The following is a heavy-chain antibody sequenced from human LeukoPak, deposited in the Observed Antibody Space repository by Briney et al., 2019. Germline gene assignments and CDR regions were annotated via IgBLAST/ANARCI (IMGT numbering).Heavy chain of an antibody. Sequence: TASETLSLTCTVSAGSISSDSYYWGWIRQPPGKGLEWIGTIYYSGNTYYNPSLKSRLTISVDTSKNQFSLKLRSVTAADTALYYCARDVPYYCSSTSCYARWFDPWGQGTLVTVSS. CDR2: IYYSGNT. CDR3: ARDVPYYCSSTSCYARWFDP. J-gene: IGHJ5*02. V-gene: IGHV4-39*07. D-gene: IGHD2-2*01. CDR1: AGSISSDSYY.